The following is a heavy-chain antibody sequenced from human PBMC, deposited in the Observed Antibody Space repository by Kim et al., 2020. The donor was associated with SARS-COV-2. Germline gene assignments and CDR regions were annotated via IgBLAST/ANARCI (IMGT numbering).Heavy chain of an antibody. J-gene: IGHJ6*02. CDR1: GYTFTGYY. V-gene: IGHV1-2*06. CDR2: INPNSGGT. Sequence: ASVKVSCKASGYTFTGYYMHWVRQAPGQGLEWMGRINPNSGGTNYAQKFQGRVTMTRDTSISTAYMELSRLRSDDTAVYYCARAEIYYYYGMDVWGQGTTVTVSS. CDR3: ARAEIYYYYGMDV.